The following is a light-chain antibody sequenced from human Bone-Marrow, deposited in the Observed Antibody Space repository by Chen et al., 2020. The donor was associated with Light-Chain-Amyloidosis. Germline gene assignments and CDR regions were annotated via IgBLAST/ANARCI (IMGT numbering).Light chain of an antibody. CDR2: DDS. CDR3: QVWDRSSDRPV. V-gene: IGLV3-21*02. Sequence: SSVLTQPSSVSVAPGQTATMACGGNNLGSTSVHWYQQTPGQAPLLVVYDDSDRPSGIPERLAGSNSGNTATLTISRVEAGDEADYYCQVWDRSSDRPVFGGGTKLTVL. CDR1: NLGSTS. J-gene: IGLJ3*02.